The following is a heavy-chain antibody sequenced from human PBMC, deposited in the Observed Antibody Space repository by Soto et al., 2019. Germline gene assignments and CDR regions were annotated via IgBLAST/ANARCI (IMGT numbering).Heavy chain of an antibody. Sequence: SETLSLTCTVSGGSISSGDNYWSWIRQPPGKGLEWIGYIFYSDNTFYNPSLESRVTMSLDTSKNQFSLKLNSVTAADTAVYYCARRTIGYNYWYFALWGRGTLVTVSS. CDR2: IFYSDNT. D-gene: IGHD5-12*01. CDR1: GGSISSGDNY. CDR3: ARRTIGYNYWYFAL. J-gene: IGHJ2*01. V-gene: IGHV4-30-4*08.